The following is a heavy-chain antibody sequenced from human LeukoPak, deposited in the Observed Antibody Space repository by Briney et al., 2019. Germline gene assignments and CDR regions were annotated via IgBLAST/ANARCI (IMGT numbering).Heavy chain of an antibody. V-gene: IGHV3-23*01. J-gene: IGHJ6*03. CDR2: ISGSGTTT. Sequence: GGSLRLSCAGSGFTFSSYGMSWVRQAPGKGLEWVSVISGSGTTTYYADSVKGRFTISRDNSKNTLYLQMNGLRAEDTAVYYCAITPYSSSWYTLYYYYMDVWDKGTTVTISS. CDR3: AITPYSSSWYTLYYYYMDV. D-gene: IGHD6-13*01. CDR1: GFTFSSYG.